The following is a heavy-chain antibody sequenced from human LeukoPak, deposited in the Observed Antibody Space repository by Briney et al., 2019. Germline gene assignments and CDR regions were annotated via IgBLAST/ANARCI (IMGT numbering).Heavy chain of an antibody. CDR3: ARTFGDYAHLVY. CDR2: ISGRTTTT. J-gene: IGHJ4*02. CDR1: GFTFATSA. Sequence: PGGSLRLSCAASGFTFATSAMTWVRQAPGKGLEWVSAISGRTTTTYYTGSLKGRFIISRDNSRNTLYLQMNSLRADDTAVYYCARTFGDYAHLVYWGQGPLVSVSS. V-gene: IGHV3-23*01. D-gene: IGHD4-17*01.